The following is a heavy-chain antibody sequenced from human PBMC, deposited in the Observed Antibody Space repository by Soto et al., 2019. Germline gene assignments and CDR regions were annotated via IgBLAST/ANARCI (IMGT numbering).Heavy chain of an antibody. CDR3: ASAYCTNGVCYTGPYYYYYYGMDV. CDR1: GFTFSSYA. CDR2: ISGSGGST. Sequence: QPGGSLRLSCAASGFTFSSYAMSWVRQAPGKGLEWVSAISGSGGSTYYADSVKGRFTISRDNSKNTLYLQMNSLRAEDTAVYYCASAYCTNGVCYTGPYYYYYYGMDVWGQGTTVTVSS. J-gene: IGHJ6*02. D-gene: IGHD2-8*01. V-gene: IGHV3-23*01.